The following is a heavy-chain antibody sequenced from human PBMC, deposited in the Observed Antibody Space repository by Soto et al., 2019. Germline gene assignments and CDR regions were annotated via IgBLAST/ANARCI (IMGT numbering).Heavy chain of an antibody. CDR1: GVSISNTAYY. CDR2: IYYSGST. CDR3: ARASYYDSSGYYLRGGGDAFDI. J-gene: IGHJ3*02. Sequence: SETLSLTCTVSGVSISNTAYYWGWVRQPPGKGLEWIGYIYYSGSTYYNPSLKSRVTISVDTSKNQFSLKLSSVTAADTAVYYCARASYYDSSGYYLRGGGDAFDIWGQGTMVTVSS. D-gene: IGHD3-22*01. V-gene: IGHV4-30-4*08.